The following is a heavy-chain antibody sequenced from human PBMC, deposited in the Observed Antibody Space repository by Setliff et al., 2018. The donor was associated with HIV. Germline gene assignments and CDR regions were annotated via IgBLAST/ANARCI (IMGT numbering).Heavy chain of an antibody. D-gene: IGHD6-6*01. V-gene: IGHV1-2*06. CDR3: ARPRVFDSFDV. Sequence: EASVKVSCKAIGYMILGYKMNWVRQAPGQGLEWIGRISPNNGAAEYAPKFQGRVSMTLDTSISTAYLEIPRLTSDDAAVYFCARPRVFDSFDVWGQGTKGTVS. CDR1: GYMILGYK. CDR2: ISPNNGAA. J-gene: IGHJ3*01.